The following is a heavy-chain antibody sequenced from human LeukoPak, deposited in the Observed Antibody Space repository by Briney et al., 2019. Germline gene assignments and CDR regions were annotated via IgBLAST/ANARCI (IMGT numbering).Heavy chain of an antibody. D-gene: IGHD6-19*01. CDR2: ISYDGSNK. J-gene: IGHJ4*02. V-gene: IGHV3-30*18. CDR3: AKTDSSGWPDY. Sequence: PGGSLRLSCAASGFTFSSYGMHWVRQAPGKGLEWVAVISYDGSNKYYADSVKGRFTISRDNSKNTLCLQMNSLRAEDTAVYYCAKTDSSGWPDYWGQGTLVTVSS. CDR1: GFTFSSYG.